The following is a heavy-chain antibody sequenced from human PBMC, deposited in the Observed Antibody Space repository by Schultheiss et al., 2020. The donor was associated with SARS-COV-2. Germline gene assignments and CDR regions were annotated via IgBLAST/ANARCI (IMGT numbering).Heavy chain of an antibody. V-gene: IGHV4-59*08. Sequence: SQTLSLTCTVSGGSISSYYWSWIRQPAGKGLEWIGYIYYSGSTNYNPSLKSRVTISVDTSKNQFSLKLSSVTAADTAVYYCARVVVVPAAIGYYFDYWGQGTLVTVSS. D-gene: IGHD2-2*01. CDR1: GGSISSYY. CDR2: IYYSGST. J-gene: IGHJ4*02. CDR3: ARVVVVPAAIGYYFDY.